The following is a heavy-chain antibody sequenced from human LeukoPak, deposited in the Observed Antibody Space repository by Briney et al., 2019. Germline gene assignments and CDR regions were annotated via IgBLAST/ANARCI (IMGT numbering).Heavy chain of an antibody. J-gene: IGHJ6*02. V-gene: IGHV3-9*01. CDR3: AKDGMDV. CDR1: GFTFDDYA. CDR2: ISWNSGSI. Sequence: PGRSLRLSRAASGFTFDDYAMHWVRQAPGKGLEWVSGISWNSGSIGYADSVKGRFTISRDNAKNSLYLQMNSLRAEDTALYYCAKDGMDVWGQGTTVTVSS.